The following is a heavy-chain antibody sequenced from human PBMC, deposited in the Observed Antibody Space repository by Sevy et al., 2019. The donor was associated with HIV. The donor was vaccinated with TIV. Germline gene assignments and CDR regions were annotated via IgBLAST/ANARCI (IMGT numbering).Heavy chain of an antibody. CDR2: ISGSGDSR. J-gene: IGHJ4*02. V-gene: IGHV3-23*01. Sequence: GGSLRLSCAASGFTFTTYAMSWVRQAPGKGLEWVSAISGSGDSRYYADSVKGRFTVSRDNSKNTLYLQMNSLRAEDTAVYYCARDVRWYCSSTSCYVFDYWGQGTLVTVSS. D-gene: IGHD2-2*01. CDR1: GFTFTTYA. CDR3: ARDVRWYCSSTSCYVFDY.